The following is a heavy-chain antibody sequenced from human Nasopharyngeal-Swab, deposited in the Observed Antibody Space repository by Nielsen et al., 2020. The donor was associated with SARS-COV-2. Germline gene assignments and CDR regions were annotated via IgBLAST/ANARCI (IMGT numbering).Heavy chain of an antibody. V-gene: IGHV3-21*05. CDR2: ISSSSSYI. Sequence: VRQAPGKGLEWVSYISSSSSYIYYADSVKGRFTISRDNAKNSLYLQMNSLRAEDTAVYYCARGQPYYDFWSGYSYYYYGMDVWGQGTTVTVSS. D-gene: IGHD3-3*01. CDR3: ARGQPYYDFWSGYSYYYYGMDV. J-gene: IGHJ6*02.